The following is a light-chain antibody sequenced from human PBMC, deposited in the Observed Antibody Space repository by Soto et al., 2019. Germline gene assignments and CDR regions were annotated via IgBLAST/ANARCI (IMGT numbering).Light chain of an antibody. V-gene: IGKV1-5*03. CDR1: QSIGDW. CDR3: QQFNSFLYT. Sequence: DIQMTQSPSTLSASVGDRVIITCRASQSIGDWLAWYQQKPGKAPKLLIYKASSLESGVPSRFSGSVSGTEFTLSISSLQPDDFATYYCQQFNSFLYTFGQGNKVDIK. CDR2: KAS. J-gene: IGKJ2*01.